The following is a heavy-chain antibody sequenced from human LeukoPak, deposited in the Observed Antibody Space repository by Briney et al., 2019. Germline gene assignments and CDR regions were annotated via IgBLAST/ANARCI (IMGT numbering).Heavy chain of an antibody. CDR3: ATLDSSREYFQH. CDR2: ISSSGSTI. CDR1: GFTFSSYE. D-gene: IGHD6-6*01. V-gene: IGHV3-48*03. Sequence: PGGSLRLSCAASGFTFSSYEMNWVRQAPGKGLEWVSYISSSGSTIDYADSVKGRFTISRDNAKNSLYLQMNSLRAEDTAVYYCATLDSSREYFQHWGQGTLVTVSS. J-gene: IGHJ1*01.